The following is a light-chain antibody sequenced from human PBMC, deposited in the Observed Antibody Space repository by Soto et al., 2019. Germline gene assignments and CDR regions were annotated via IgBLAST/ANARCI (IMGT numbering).Light chain of an antibody. J-gene: IGLJ2*01. CDR1: TSDIGGYNY. V-gene: IGLV2-14*03. Sequence: QSVLTQPASVSGSPGQSITISCTGSTSDIGGYNYVSWYQQHPGKAPKLLIYDVSYRPSGISDRFSGSNSGNTASLTISGLQPEDEADYYCSSYGASSTLFGGGTKLTVL. CDR3: SSYGASSTL. CDR2: DVS.